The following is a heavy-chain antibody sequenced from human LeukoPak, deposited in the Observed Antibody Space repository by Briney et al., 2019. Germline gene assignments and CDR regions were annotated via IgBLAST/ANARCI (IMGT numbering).Heavy chain of an antibody. CDR3: ARGKITMIVGPFDY. V-gene: IGHV3-48*03. CDR2: ISSSGTPI. J-gene: IGHJ4*02. D-gene: IGHD3-22*01. Sequence: PGGSLRLSCAASGFTFSSYAMSWVRQAPGKGLEWVSYISSSGTPIYYADSVKGRFTISRDNAKKSLYLQMNSLRAEDTAVYYCARGKITMIVGPFDYWGQGTLVTVSS. CDR1: GFTFSSYA.